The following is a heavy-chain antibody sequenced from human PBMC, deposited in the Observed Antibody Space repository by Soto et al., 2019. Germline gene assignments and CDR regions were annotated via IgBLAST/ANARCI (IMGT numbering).Heavy chain of an antibody. V-gene: IGHV3-15*01. CDR2: IKSKTDGGTT. D-gene: IGHD3-3*01. Sequence: GGSLRLSCAASGFTFSNAWMSWVRQAPGKGLEWVGRIKSKTDGGTTDYAAPVKGRFTISRDDSKNTLYLQMNSLKTEDTAVYYCTTENAYYDFWSGYSYYFDYWGQGTLVTVSS. CDR1: GFTFSNAW. CDR3: TTENAYYDFWSGYSYYFDY. J-gene: IGHJ4*02.